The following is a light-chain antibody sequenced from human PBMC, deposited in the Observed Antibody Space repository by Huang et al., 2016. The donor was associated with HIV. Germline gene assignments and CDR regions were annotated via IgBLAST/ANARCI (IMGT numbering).Light chain of an antibody. V-gene: IGKV1-39*01. CDR3: QQSYNAPRT. CDR1: ENIRKY. J-gene: IGKJ1*01. Sequence: DIQMTQSPSSLSAFVGDKVTITCRASENIRKYLNWYQQKPGKAPNLLLYAASSLQSGVPSRFSGSGTGTDFNLTINSLQPEDYATYVCQQSYNAPRTFGQGTKVEIK. CDR2: AAS.